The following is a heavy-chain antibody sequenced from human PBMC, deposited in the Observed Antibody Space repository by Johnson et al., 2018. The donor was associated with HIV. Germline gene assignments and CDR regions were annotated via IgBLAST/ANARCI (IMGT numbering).Heavy chain of an antibody. CDR2: ISWNSGII. CDR3: AKDRAAYSSSSPAAFDI. V-gene: IGHV3-9*01. Sequence: VQLVESGGGLVQPGRSLRLSCAASGFTFDDYAMHWVRQAPGKGLEWVSGISWNSGIIGYADSVKGRFTISRDNTKNSLYLQMNTLRAEDAALYYCAKDRAAYSSSSPAAFDIWGQGTMVTVSS. D-gene: IGHD6-6*01. CDR1: GFTFDDYA. J-gene: IGHJ3*02.